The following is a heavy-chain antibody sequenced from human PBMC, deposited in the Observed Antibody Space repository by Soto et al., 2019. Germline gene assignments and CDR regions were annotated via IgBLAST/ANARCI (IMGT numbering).Heavy chain of an antibody. V-gene: IGHV3-74*01. CDR1: GFTFNNYW. CDR3: AIGPRYGDYPLYFDY. Sequence: PGGSLRLSCAASGFTFNNYWIHWVRQVPGKGLVWVSRINDDGSTTNYADSVKGRFTISRDNAKNTVYLQMNSLRAADTAVYYCAIGPRYGDYPLYFDYWGRGTLVTVSS. CDR2: INDDGSTT. D-gene: IGHD4-17*01. J-gene: IGHJ4*02.